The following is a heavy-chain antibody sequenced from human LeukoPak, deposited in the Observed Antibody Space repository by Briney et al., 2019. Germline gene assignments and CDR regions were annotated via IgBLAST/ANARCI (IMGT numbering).Heavy chain of an antibody. CDR3: ASHCSGGSCYSTPMGY. D-gene: IGHD2-15*01. J-gene: IGHJ4*02. CDR2: ISSSGSTI. Sequence: GGSLRLSCAASGFTFSDYYMSWIRQAPGKGLEWVSYISSSGSTIYYADSVKGRFTISRDNAKNSLYLQMNSLRAEDTAVYYCASHCSGGSCYSTPMGYWGQGTLVTVSS. CDR1: GFTFSDYY. V-gene: IGHV3-11*04.